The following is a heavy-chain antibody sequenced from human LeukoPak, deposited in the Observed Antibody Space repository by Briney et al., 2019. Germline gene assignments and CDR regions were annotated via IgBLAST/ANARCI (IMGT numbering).Heavy chain of an antibody. Sequence: GRSLRLSCAASGFTFSSYAMHWVRQAPGKGLEWVAVISYDGSNKYYADSVKGRFTISRDNSKNTLYLQMNSLRAEDTAVYYCARGSYYYDSSGYPLFDYWGQGTLVTVSS. CDR3: ARGSYYYDSSGYPLFDY. CDR1: GFTFSSYA. V-gene: IGHV3-30-3*01. J-gene: IGHJ4*02. D-gene: IGHD3-22*01. CDR2: ISYDGSNK.